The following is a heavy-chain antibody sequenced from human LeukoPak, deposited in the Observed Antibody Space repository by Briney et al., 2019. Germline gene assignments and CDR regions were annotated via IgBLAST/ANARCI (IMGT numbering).Heavy chain of an antibody. D-gene: IGHD5-18*01. CDR3: ARVILSPGYSYGLDY. Sequence: GGSLRLSCAASGFTFSSYAMSWVRQAPGEGLEWVSVIYSGSSTYYPDSVRGRFTISSDHSKNTLYLQMNSLRAEDTGVYYCARVILSPGYSYGLDYWGQGTLVTVSS. V-gene: IGHV3-66*01. J-gene: IGHJ4*02. CDR1: GFTFSSYA. CDR2: IYSGSST.